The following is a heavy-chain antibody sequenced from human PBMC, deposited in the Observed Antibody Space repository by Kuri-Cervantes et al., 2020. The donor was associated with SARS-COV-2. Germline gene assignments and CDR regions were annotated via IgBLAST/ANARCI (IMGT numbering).Heavy chain of an antibody. Sequence: GGSLRLSCAASGFTFSSYGMHWVRQAPGKGLEWVAVISYDGSNKYYADSVKGRFTISRDNSKNTLYLHMNSLRAEDTAVYYCAKDADYYDSGGDGMDVWGQGTTVTVSS. CDR2: ISYDGSNK. J-gene: IGHJ6*02. V-gene: IGHV3-30*18. D-gene: IGHD3-22*01. CDR3: AKDADYYDSGGDGMDV. CDR1: GFTFSSYG.